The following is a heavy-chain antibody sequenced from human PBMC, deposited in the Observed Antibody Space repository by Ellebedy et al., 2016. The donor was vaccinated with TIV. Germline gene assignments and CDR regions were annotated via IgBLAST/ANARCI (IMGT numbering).Heavy chain of an antibody. CDR1: GFIFGSYG. V-gene: IGHV3-30-3*02. CDR2: ISYEGSNE. J-gene: IGHJ4*02. D-gene: IGHD1-26*01. CDR3: AKIRAQWEPLDY. Sequence: GGSLRLXXAASGFIFGSYGMHWVRQAPGKGLEWVTVISYEGSNEYYADSVKGRFTISRDNSKNTLYLQMNSLRAEDTAVYYCAKIRAQWEPLDYWGQGTLVTVSS.